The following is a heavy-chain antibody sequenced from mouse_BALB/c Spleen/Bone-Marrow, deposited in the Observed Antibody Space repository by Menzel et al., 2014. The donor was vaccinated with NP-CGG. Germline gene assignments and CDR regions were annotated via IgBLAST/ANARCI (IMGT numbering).Heavy chain of an antibody. CDR1: GFNIKDTY. J-gene: IGHJ3*01. CDR2: IDPANGNT. V-gene: IGHV14-3*02. Sequence: VQLQQSGAELVKPGASVKLSCTASGFNIKDTYMHWVKQRPEQGLEWIGRIDPANGNTKYDPKFQGKATITADTSSNTAYLQLSSLTSEDTAVYYCAPHYYGSSLFAYWGQGTLVTVSA. D-gene: IGHD1-1*01. CDR3: APHYYGSSLFAY.